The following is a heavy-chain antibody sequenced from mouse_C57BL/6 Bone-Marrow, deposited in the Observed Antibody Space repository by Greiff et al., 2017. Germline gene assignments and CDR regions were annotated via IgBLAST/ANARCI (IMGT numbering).Heavy chain of an antibody. CDR3: ARRTEYFDY. J-gene: IGHJ2*01. V-gene: IGHV5-6*02. CDR2: ISSGGSYT. CDR1: GFTFSSYG. Sequence: EVKLVESGGDLVKPGGSLKLSCAASGFTFSSYGMSWVRQTPDKRLEWVATISSGGSYTYYPDSVKGRFTISRDNAKNTLYLQMSSLKSEDTAMYYCARRTEYFDYWGQGTTLTVSS.